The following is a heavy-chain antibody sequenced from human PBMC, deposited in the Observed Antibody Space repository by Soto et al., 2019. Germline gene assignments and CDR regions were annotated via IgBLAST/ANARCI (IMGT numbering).Heavy chain of an antibody. CDR1: GYTFTSYG. CDR2: ISAYNGNT. Sequence: QVQLVQSGAEVKKPGASVKVSCKASGYTFTSYGISWVRQAPGQGLEWMGWISAYNGNTNYAQKLQGRVTMTTDTSTSTAYMERRSLRSDDTAVYYCARWGIADYDFWSELNYYYYGMDVWGQGTTVTVSS. J-gene: IGHJ6*02. CDR3: ARWGIADYDFWSELNYYYYGMDV. D-gene: IGHD3-3*01. V-gene: IGHV1-18*04.